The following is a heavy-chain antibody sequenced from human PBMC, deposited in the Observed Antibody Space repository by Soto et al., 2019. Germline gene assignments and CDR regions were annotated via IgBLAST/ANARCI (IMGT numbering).Heavy chain of an antibody. V-gene: IGHV3-74*01. J-gene: IGHJ4*02. Sequence: GSLRLSCAASGFTFTTYWMHWIRQAPGKGLMWVSRIKNDGSSISYADSVKGRFTISRDNAKNTLYLQMNSLRADDTAMYYWAREKAVAGISFDFWGQGX. CDR1: GFTFTTYW. CDR3: AREKAVAGISFDF. CDR2: IKNDGSSI. D-gene: IGHD6-19*01.